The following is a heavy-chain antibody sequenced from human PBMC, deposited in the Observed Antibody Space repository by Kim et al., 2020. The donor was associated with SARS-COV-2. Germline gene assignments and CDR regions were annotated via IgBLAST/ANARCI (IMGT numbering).Heavy chain of an antibody. J-gene: IGHJ6*02. CDR2: IYPGDSDT. V-gene: IGHV5-51*01. CDR3: ARLYCRGGSCYPGTTSLAVGYYGMDV. Sequence: GESLKISCKCSGYSFTSSWIGWVRHMPGKGLEWMGIIYPGDSDTRYSPSFQGQVTISVDKSIRTAYLQWNSLKASGTAMYYCARLYCRGGSCYPGTTSLAVGYYGMDVWGQGTTVTVSS. CDR1: GYSFTSSW. D-gene: IGHD2-15*01.